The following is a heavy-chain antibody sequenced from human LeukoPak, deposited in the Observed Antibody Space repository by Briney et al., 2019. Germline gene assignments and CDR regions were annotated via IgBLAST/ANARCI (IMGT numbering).Heavy chain of an antibody. D-gene: IGHD2-21*02. CDR1: GGSFSTTT. J-gene: IGHJ4*02. V-gene: IGHV1-69*13. CDR3: ARGWLAETTVVTPYNY. Sequence: SVKVSCKASGGSFSTTTINWVRQAPGQGLEWMGGITPIFRTPNYARKFQGRVTITAVQSMSTAYMELSSLRSGDTAVYYCARGWLAETTVVTPYNYWGQGTLVTVSS. CDR2: ITPIFRTP.